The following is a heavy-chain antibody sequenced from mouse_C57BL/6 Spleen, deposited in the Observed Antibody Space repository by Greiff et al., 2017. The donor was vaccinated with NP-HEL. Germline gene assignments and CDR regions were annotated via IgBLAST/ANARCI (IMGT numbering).Heavy chain of an antibody. CDR3: ARNSLITTVVNWDGYWYFDV. D-gene: IGHD1-2*01. CDR1: GFSLTSYG. J-gene: IGHJ1*03. Sequence: VQLQQSGPGLVQPSQSLSITCTVSGFSLTSYGVHWVRQSPGKGLEWLGVIWSGGSTDYNAAFISRLSISKDNSKSQVFFKMNSLQADDTAIYYCARNSLITTVVNWDGYWYFDVWGTGTTVTVSS. CDR2: IWSGGST. V-gene: IGHV2-2*01.